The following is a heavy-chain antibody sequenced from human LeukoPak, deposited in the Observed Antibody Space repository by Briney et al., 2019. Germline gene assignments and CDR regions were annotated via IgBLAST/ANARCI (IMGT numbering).Heavy chain of an antibody. Sequence: ASVKVSCKASGGTFSSYAISWVRQAPGQGLEWMGGIIPIFGTANYAQKFQGGVTMTEDTSTDTAYMELSSLRSEDTAVYYCATFLLVREDYWGQGTLVTVSS. D-gene: IGHD3-10*01. J-gene: IGHJ4*02. CDR3: ATFLLVREDY. CDR1: GGTFSSYA. CDR2: IIPIFGTA. V-gene: IGHV1-69*06.